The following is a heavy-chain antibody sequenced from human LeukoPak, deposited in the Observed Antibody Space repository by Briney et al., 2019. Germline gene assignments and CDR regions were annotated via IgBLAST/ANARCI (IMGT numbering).Heavy chain of an antibody. Sequence: HAGGSLRLSCAASGFTFSSYAMHWVRQAPGKGLEWAAVISYDGSNKYYADSVKGRFTISRDNSKNTLYLQMNSLRAEDTAVYYCARDMGRITIFVDGMDVWGQGTTVTVSS. CDR2: ISYDGSNK. D-gene: IGHD3-9*01. V-gene: IGHV3-30-3*01. CDR1: GFTFSSYA. J-gene: IGHJ6*02. CDR3: ARDMGRITIFVDGMDV.